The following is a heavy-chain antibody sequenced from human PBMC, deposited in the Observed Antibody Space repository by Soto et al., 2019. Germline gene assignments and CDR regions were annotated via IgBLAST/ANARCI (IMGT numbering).Heavy chain of an antibody. J-gene: IGHJ4*02. V-gene: IGHV3-48*01. CDR3: ARDDYPYYDDSSGYHFDY. Sequence: GGALRLSCAASGFTFSTYNMNWVRQAPGKGLEWVSYISDSSSTIHYADSVKGRFTISRDNAKNSLYLQMNSLRAEDTAVYYRARDDYPYYDDSSGYHFDYWGQGALVTVSS. D-gene: IGHD3-22*01. CDR1: GFTFSTYN. CDR2: ISDSSSTI.